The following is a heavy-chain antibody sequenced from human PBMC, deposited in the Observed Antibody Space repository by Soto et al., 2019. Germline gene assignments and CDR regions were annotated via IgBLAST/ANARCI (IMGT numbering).Heavy chain of an antibody. CDR1: GDSITRHY. V-gene: IGHV4-59*11. J-gene: IGHJ3*02. Sequence: QVQLQESGPGLVKTSETLSLTCTVSGDSITRHYWSWIRQPPGKGLEWIGYVSFNGHTNYTPSFSGRLTVSLDTSKTQFSLKLTSMTAADSAFYYCATTAGDDGGEDAFDIWGQGTMVTVSS. D-gene: IGHD4-17*01. CDR3: ATTAGDDGGEDAFDI. CDR2: VSFNGHT.